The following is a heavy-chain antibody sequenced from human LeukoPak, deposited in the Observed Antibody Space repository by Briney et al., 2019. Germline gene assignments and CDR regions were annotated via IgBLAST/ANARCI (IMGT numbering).Heavy chain of an antibody. V-gene: IGHV4-59*08. Sequence: SETLSLTCTVSGGSISIYYWSWIRQPPGKGLEWIGYIYYSGNTNCNPSLKSRVTISVDTSKNQFSLKLSSVTATDTAVYYCARHPTIVGAADYYGMDVWGQGTTVTVSS. D-gene: IGHD1-26*01. J-gene: IGHJ6*02. CDR2: IYYSGNT. CDR3: ARHPTIVGAADYYGMDV. CDR1: GGSISIYY.